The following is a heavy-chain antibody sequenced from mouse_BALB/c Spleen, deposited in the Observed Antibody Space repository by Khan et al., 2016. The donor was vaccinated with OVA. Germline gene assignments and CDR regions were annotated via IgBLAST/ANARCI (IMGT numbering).Heavy chain of an antibody. J-gene: IGHJ4*01. Sequence: QLEESGPGLVNPSQSLSLTCTVTGYSITSDYAWNWIRQFPGNKLEWMGYINYSGSTNYNPALKSRISITRDTSKNQFFLQLNSVTTEDTATDYCARDGSRYNYAMDYWGQGTSVTVSS. CDR2: INYSGST. D-gene: IGHD2-3*01. CDR3: ARDGSRYNYAMDY. CDR1: GYSITSDYA. V-gene: IGHV3-2*02.